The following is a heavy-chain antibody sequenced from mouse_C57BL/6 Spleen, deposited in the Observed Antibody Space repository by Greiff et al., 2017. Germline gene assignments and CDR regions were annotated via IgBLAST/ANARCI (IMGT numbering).Heavy chain of an antibody. D-gene: IGHD1-1*01. CDR1: GFTFSDYG. Sequence: EVMLVESGGGLVKPGGSLKLSCAASGFTFSDYGMHWVRQAPEKGLEWVAYISSGSSTIYYADTVKGRFTISRDNAKNTLFLQMTSLRSEDTAMYYCARRAVVARYWYFDVWGTGTTVTVSS. CDR2: ISSGSSTI. V-gene: IGHV5-17*01. CDR3: ARRAVVARYWYFDV. J-gene: IGHJ1*03.